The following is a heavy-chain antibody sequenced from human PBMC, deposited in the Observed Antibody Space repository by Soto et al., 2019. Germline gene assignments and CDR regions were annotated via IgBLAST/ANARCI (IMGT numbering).Heavy chain of an antibody. CDR3: ARLDGGSSSWYSTFDP. CDR1: GFTFSSYW. CDR2: IKQDGSEK. J-gene: IGHJ5*02. Sequence: GGSLRLSCAASGFTFSSYWMSWVRQAPGKGLEWVANIKQDGSEKYYVDSVKGRFTISRDNAKNSLYLQMNSLRAEDTAVYYCARLDGGSSSWYSTFDPWGQGTLLTVSS. D-gene: IGHD6-13*01. V-gene: IGHV3-7*01.